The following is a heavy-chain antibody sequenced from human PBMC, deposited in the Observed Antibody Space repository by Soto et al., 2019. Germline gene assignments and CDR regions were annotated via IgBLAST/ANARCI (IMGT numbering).Heavy chain of an antibody. CDR3: TSGPHTSSYRDSGYWFDI. J-gene: IGHJ5*02. D-gene: IGHD3-22*01. V-gene: IGHV1-8*01. Sequence: QVQLVQSGAEVRKPGASVKVSCRASGYTFKSHDINWVRQVPRQGLEWMGWMTPNTGLPGFTQRVKGRVAMTSDNSITTAYMELSNLTPDDTAVYYCTSGPHTSSYRDSGYWFDIWGQGALVTVSP. CDR1: GYTFKSHD. CDR2: MTPNTGLP.